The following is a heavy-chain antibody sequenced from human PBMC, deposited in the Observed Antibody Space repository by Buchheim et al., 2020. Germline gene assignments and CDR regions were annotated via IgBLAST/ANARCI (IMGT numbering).Heavy chain of an antibody. CDR3: AARSDY. V-gene: IGHV3-23*01. CDR2: ISGSGGST. Sequence: EVQLLESGGGLVQPGGSLRLSCAASGFTFSNYAMRWVRQAPGKGLEWVSEISGSGGSTYYADSVKGRFTISRDNFKKTLHLQMSSLRAEDTAIYYCAARSDYWGQGTL. J-gene: IGHJ4*02. CDR1: GFTFSNYA.